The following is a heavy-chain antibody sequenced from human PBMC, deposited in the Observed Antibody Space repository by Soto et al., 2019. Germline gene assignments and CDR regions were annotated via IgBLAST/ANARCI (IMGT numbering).Heavy chain of an antibody. CDR1: GFTFSSYG. CDR3: ARSYDSSGYSAFDI. CDR2: IWYDGSNK. V-gene: IGHV3-33*01. Sequence: GGSLRLSCAASGFTFSSYGMHWVRQAPGKGLEWVAVIWYDGSNKYYADSVKGRFTISRDNSKNTLYLQMNSLRAEDTAVYYCARSYDSSGYSAFDIWGQGTMVTVSS. D-gene: IGHD3-22*01. J-gene: IGHJ3*02.